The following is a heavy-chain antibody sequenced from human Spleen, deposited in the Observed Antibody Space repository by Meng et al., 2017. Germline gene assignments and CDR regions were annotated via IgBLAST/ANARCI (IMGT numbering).Heavy chain of an antibody. CDR2: IYSGGST. J-gene: IGHJ4*02. D-gene: IGHD5-24*01. CDR3: ARSRHLWLLDY. V-gene: IGHV3-66*02. CDR1: GFTVSSNY. Sequence: GGSLRLSCAASGFTVSSNYMSWVRQAPGKGLEWVSVIYSGGSTYYADSVKGRFTISRDNSKNTLYLQMNSLRAEDTAVYYCARSRHLWLLDYWGQGTPVTVSS.